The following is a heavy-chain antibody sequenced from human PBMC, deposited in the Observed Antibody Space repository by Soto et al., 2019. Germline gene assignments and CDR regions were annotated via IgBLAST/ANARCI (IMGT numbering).Heavy chain of an antibody. CDR2: IIPILGIA. CDR3: ANLNTIPRNYFDY. V-gene: IGHV1-69*02. D-gene: IGHD3-9*01. Sequence: ASVEVSCEASGGTFSSYTISRVRQAPGQGLEWMGRIIPILGIANYAQKFQGRVTITADKSTVTAYMELSSLRSEDTAVYYCANLNTIPRNYFDYWGQGTLVTAS. J-gene: IGHJ4*02. CDR1: GGTFSSYT.